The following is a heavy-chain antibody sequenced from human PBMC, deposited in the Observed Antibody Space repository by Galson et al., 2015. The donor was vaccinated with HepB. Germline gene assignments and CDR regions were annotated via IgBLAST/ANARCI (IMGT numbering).Heavy chain of an antibody. D-gene: IGHD2/OR15-2a*01. Sequence: SLRLSCAAYGNSFSSYVMNWVRQAPGKGLEWVAGISGRGSSKNYADSVQGRFTISRDNSKNTLFLQMDGLRVGDTGKYFCAKDQWILGIVYYVMDVWGPGTTVTVSS. J-gene: IGHJ6*02. CDR1: GNSFSSYV. CDR2: ISGRGSSK. CDR3: AKDQWILGIVYYVMDV. V-gene: IGHV3-23*01.